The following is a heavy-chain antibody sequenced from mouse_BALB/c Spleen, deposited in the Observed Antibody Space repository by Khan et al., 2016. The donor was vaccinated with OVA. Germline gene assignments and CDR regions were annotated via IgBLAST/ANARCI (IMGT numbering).Heavy chain of an antibody. CDR2: ISTGGHYT. CDR1: GFTFSTYG. V-gene: IGHV5-6*02. J-gene: IGHJ3*01. Sequence: EVRLVESGGDLVKPGGSLKLSCAASGFTFSTYGMSWVRQTPDKRLEWVATISTGGHYTYYPDSVRGRFTISRDNAKNTLYLQMISLWSEDTAMFYCARLAYYYDSEGFAYWGQGTLVTVSA. CDR3: ARLAYYYDSEGFAY. D-gene: IGHD1-1*01.